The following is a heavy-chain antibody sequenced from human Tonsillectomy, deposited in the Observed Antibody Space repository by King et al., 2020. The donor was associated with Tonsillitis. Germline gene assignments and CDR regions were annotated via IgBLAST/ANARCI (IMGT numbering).Heavy chain of an antibody. V-gene: IGHV4-34*01. CDR3: ARGPRGIIVVVKQFDI. D-gene: IGHD2-21*01. J-gene: IGHJ3*02. CDR1: GGSFSGYY. CDR2: INHSGST. Sequence: VQLQQWGAGLLKPSETLSLTCAVYGGSFSGYYWSWIRQPPGKGLEWIGEINHSGSTNYNPSLKSRVTISVDTSKNQFSLKLSSVTAADTAVYYCARGPRGIIVVVKQFDIWGQGTMVTVSS.